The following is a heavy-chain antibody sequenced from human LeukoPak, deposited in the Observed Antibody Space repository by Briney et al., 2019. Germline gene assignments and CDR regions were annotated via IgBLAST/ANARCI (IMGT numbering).Heavy chain of an antibody. CDR2: ISGCVSHD. CDR1: GFIFSIYA. Sequence: GESLRLSCIASGFIFSIYALSWVRRAAGKVLGWVSCISGCVSHDVYPASVGGRFTVSRDNSKNTLYLQMNSLRDEDTAVYYCAKDALGGSGSYSWGTFDYWGQGTLVTVSS. CDR3: AKDALGGSGSYSWGTFDY. J-gene: IGHJ4*02. V-gene: IGHV3-23*01. D-gene: IGHD3-10*01.